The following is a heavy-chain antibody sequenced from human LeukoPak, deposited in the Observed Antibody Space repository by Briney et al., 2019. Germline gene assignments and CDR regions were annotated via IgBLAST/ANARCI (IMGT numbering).Heavy chain of an antibody. Sequence: SETLSLTCTVSGGSIRSYFWSWIRQPPGKGLEWIAYIYYSGSTNYNPSLKSRVTISADASKKQFSLKLSSVSAADTAVYYCARGVSGDFQSWGYFDYWGQGTQVTVSS. V-gene: IGHV4-59*01. CDR1: GGSIRSYF. J-gene: IGHJ4*02. D-gene: IGHD2-21*02. CDR2: IYYSGST. CDR3: ARGVSGDFQSWGYFDY.